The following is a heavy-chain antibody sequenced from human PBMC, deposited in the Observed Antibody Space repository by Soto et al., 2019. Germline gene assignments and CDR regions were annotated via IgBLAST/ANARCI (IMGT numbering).Heavy chain of an antibody. CDR3: ASEDCSGGRCYSSWALLLFDS. CDR2: ISYDGSNE. D-gene: IGHD2-15*01. CDR1: AFNFKNQA. Sequence: QPGGSLRLSCAASAFNFKNQAMHWVRQAPGKGLEWVAVISYDGSNEYYADSVKGRFTISRDNSKNTVFLQMTSLTSDDTAVYFCASEDCSGGRCYSSWALLLFDSWGQGTRVTVSS. V-gene: IGHV3-30-3*01. J-gene: IGHJ4*02.